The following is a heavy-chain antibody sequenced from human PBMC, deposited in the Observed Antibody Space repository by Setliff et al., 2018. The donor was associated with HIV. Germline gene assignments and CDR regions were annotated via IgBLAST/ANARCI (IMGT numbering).Heavy chain of an antibody. CDR2: ISASNGQT. D-gene: IGHD6-6*01. V-gene: IGHV1-18*01. CDR1: GYTFNNYG. Sequence: GASVKVSCKASGYTFNNYGVMWVRQAPGQGLEWLGRISASNGQTDYGHNYQGRLSMTTDTSTTTAYMELASLRIDDTAVYYCARDPAPSSSASYFQHWGQGTPVTVSS. CDR3: ARDPAPSSSASYFQH. J-gene: IGHJ1*01.